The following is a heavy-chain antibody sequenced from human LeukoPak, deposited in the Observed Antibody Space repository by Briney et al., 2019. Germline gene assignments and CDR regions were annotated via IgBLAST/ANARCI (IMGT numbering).Heavy chain of an antibody. J-gene: IGHJ4*02. CDR1: GYTFTSYG. V-gene: IGHV1-18*01. CDR2: ISAYNGNT. CDR3: ARDRHYYGSGSYYYFDY. Sequence: GASVTVSCTASGYTFTSYGISWVRQAPGQGLEWMGWISAYNGNTNYAQKLQGRVTMTTDTSTSTAYMELRSLRSDDTAVYYCARDRHYYGSGSYYYFDYWGQGTLVTVSS. D-gene: IGHD3-10*01.